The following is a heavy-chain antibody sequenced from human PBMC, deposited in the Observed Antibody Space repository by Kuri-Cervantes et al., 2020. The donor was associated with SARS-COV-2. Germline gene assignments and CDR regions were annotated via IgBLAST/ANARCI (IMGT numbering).Heavy chain of an antibody. CDR1: GGSISSSSYY. D-gene: IGHD4-23*01. CDR2: IYYSGST. V-gene: IGHV4-30-4*08. Sequence: LRLSCTVSGGSISSSSYYWSWIRQPPGKGLEWIGYIYYSGSTYYNPSLKSRVTISVDTSKNQFSLKLSSVTAADTAVYYCARELPQDAFDIWGQGTMVTVSS. CDR3: ARELPQDAFDI. J-gene: IGHJ3*02.